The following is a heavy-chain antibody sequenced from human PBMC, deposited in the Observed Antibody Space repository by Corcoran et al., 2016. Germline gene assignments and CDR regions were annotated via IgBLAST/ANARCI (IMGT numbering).Heavy chain of an antibody. CDR3: AGEGLSGSYCGCFDI. CDR1: GYTFTSYD. V-gene: IGHV1-8*01. CDR2: MNPNSGNT. Sequence: QVQLVQSGAEVKKPGASVKVSCKASGYTFTSYDINWVRQATGQGLEWMGWMNPNSGNTGYAQKFQGRVTMTKNTSISTAYMDLSSLTSEDTAVYYCAGEGLSGSYCGCFDIWGQGTVVTVS. J-gene: IGHJ3*02. D-gene: IGHD1-26*01.